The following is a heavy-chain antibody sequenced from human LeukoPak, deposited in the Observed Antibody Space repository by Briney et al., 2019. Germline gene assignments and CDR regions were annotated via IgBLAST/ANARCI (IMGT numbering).Heavy chain of an antibody. CDR1: GGSFSGYY. V-gene: IGHV4-34*01. J-gene: IGHJ5*02. CDR2: INHSGST. CDR3: ARRGYCSSTSCYDRRRSFDP. D-gene: IGHD2-2*01. Sequence: SETLSLTCAVYGGSFSGYYWSWIRQPPGKGLEWIGEINHSGSTNYNPSLKSRVTISVDTSKNQFSLKLSSVTAADTAVYYCARRGYCSSTSCYDRRRSFDPWGRGTLVTVSS.